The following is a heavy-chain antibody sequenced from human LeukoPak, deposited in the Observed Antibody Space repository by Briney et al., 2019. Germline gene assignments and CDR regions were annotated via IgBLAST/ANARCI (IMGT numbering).Heavy chain of an antibody. CDR1: GFTFSSYA. CDR3: ARDETRYYSSGSYPSRYSPDY. Sequence: GGSLRLSCAASGFTFSSYAMSWVRQAPGKGLEWVANINKDGSEKYYVDSVKGRFTISRDNAKNSLYLQMNSLRAEDTAVYYCARDETRYYSSGSYPSRYSPDYWGQGTLVTVSS. V-gene: IGHV3-7*01. D-gene: IGHD3-10*01. CDR2: INKDGSEK. J-gene: IGHJ4*02.